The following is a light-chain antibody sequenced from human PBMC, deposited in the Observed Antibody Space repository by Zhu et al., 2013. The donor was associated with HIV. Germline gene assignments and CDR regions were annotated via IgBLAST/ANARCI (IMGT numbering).Light chain of an antibody. CDR1: QSVSSSF. Sequence: EIVLTQSPGTLSLSPGDTATLSCRASQSVSSSFLAWYQQKIGQPPRLLMYETSTRAAGIPARFSGSGSVRDFTLTITGLEPEDFAVYYCQQYGSSPLTFGG. J-gene: IGKJ4*01. CDR2: ETS. V-gene: IGKV3-20*01. CDR3: QQYGSSPLT.